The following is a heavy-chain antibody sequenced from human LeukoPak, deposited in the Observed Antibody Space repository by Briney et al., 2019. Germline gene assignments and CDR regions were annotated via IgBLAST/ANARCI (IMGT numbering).Heavy chain of an antibody. Sequence: GGSLRLSCAASGFTFSNYCMSWVRRAPGKGLEWVANIKQDGSETYYVASVRGRSTISRNTARNSLYLQMNSLRAEDTAVYYCARDFWGAYRVDFFDYWGQGTLVTVSS. CDR2: IKQDGSET. CDR3: ARDFWGAYRVDFFDY. V-gene: IGHV3-7*01. CDR1: GFTFSNYC. D-gene: IGHD3-3*01. J-gene: IGHJ4*02.